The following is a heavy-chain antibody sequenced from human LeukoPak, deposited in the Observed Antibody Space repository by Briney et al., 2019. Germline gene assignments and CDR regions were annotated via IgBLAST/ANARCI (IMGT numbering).Heavy chain of an antibody. V-gene: IGHV3-15*01. Sequence: AGSLRLSCAASGFTFSNAWMSWVRQAPGKGLEGVGRIKSKTNGGTTDYAAPVKGRFTISRDDSKNTMYLQMNSLKTEDTALYYCAKYSSVWSQDYWGQGTLVTVSS. D-gene: IGHD6-19*01. CDR2: IKSKTNGGTT. J-gene: IGHJ4*02. CDR1: GFTFSNAW. CDR3: AKYSSVWSQDY.